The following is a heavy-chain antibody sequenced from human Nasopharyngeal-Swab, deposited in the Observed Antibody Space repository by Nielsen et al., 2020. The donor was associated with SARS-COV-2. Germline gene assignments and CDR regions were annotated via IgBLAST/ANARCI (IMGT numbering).Heavy chain of an antibody. J-gene: IGHJ4*02. CDR2: ISYGGSNK. Sequence: GESLKISCAASGFTFSSYGMHWVRQAPGKGLEWVAVISYGGSNKYYADSVKGRFTISRDNSKNTLYLQMNSLRAEDTAVYYCAREKWELGGFDYWGQGTLVTVSS. CDR1: GFTFSSYG. CDR3: AREKWELGGFDY. V-gene: IGHV3-30*03. D-gene: IGHD1-26*01.